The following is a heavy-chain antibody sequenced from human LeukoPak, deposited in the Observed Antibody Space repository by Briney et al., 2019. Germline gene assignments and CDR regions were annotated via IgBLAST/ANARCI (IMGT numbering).Heavy chain of an antibody. V-gene: IGHV3-7*03. J-gene: IGHJ3*01. CDR1: GFTFSNYW. Sequence: PGGSLRLSCAASGFTFSNYWMTWVRQGPGKGLEWVANIKPGGSEKYYVDSVKGQFTISRDNAKNSLYLQMNSLRAEDTAVYYCATFRFLGTWGQGTMVTVSP. CDR3: ATFRFLGT. CDR2: IKPGGSEK. D-gene: IGHD3-3*01.